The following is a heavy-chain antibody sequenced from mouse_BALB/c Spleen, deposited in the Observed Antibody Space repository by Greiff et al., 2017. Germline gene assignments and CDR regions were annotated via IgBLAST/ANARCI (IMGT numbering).Heavy chain of an antibody. CDR1: GYTFTSYW. J-gene: IGHJ4*01. Sequence: QVQLQQSGAELARPGASVKLSCKASGYTFTSYWMQWVKQRPGQGLEWIGAIYPGDGDTRYTQKFKGKATLTADKSSSTAYMQLSSLASEDSAVYYCARSYYDYDRDAMDYWGQGTSVTVSS. CDR3: ARSYYDYDRDAMDY. V-gene: IGHV1-87*01. D-gene: IGHD2-4*01. CDR2: IYPGDGDT.